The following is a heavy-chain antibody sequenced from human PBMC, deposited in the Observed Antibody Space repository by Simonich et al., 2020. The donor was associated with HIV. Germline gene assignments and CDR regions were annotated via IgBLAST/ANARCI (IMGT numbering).Heavy chain of an antibody. Sequence: QLQLQESGPGLVKPSETLSLTCTVSGGSISSSSYYWSWIRQSPGKGLEWIGEINHSGTTNYNPSLKSRVTISVDTSKNQFSLKLSSVTVADTAVYYCARNGFYYDSSGYCLFDYWGQGTLVTVSS. CDR3: ARNGFYYDSSGYCLFDY. J-gene: IGHJ4*02. CDR1: GGSISSSSYY. V-gene: IGHV4-39*07. D-gene: IGHD3-22*01. CDR2: INHSGTT.